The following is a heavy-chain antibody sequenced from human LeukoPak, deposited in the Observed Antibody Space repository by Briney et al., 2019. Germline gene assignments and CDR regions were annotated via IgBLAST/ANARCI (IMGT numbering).Heavy chain of an antibody. CDR2: ISGSGGGT. CDR3: TKDKYYEILTGYPNWFDP. CDR1: GFTFSSYA. V-gene: IGHV3-23*01. Sequence: GGSLRLPCAASGFTFSSYAMTWVRQAPGKGLEWVSAISGSGGGTDYADSVKGRFTISRDNSNNTLYLQMNSLRADDAAVYYCTKDKYYEILTGYPNWFDPWGQGTLVTVSS. J-gene: IGHJ5*02. D-gene: IGHD3-9*01.